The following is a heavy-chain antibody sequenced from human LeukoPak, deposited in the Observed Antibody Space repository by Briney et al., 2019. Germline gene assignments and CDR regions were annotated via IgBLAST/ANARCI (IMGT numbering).Heavy chain of an antibody. D-gene: IGHD5-12*01. V-gene: IGHV4-59*08. J-gene: IGHJ3*02. CDR1: GGSISSYY. CDR2: IYYSGCT. CDR3: ARGSRVATVYAFDI. Sequence: PAETETLICTVSGGSISSYYWSWIRQPPGKGLEWIGYIYYSGCTNYNPSLKSRVTISVDTSKNQFSLRLSSVTAADTAVYYCARGSRVATVYAFDIWGQGTLV.